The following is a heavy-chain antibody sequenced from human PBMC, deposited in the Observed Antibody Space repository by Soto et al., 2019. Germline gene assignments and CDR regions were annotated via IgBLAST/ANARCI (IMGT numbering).Heavy chain of an antibody. CDR3: AFFLVVTHMPNCIDP. Sequence: SETLSLTCTVSGDSVNRGGYSWSWFRQPPGKGLEWIGYIYYSGSTNYNPSLKSRVSISFDTSKNHFSLRLTSVTAAAPAVYFCAFFLVVTHMPNCIDPWGQGILGTVSS. CDR2: IYYSGST. CDR1: GDSVNRGGYS. V-gene: IGHV4-61*03. D-gene: IGHD3-3*01. J-gene: IGHJ5*02.